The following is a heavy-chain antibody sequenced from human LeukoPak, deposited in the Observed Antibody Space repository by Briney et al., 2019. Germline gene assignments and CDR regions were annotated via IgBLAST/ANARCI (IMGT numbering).Heavy chain of an antibody. Sequence: GGSLRLSCAVPGFIFSNYYMYWVRQAPGKGLVWVSRISYDATDTYYTDSVKGRFTISRDNAHNTLYLQVNSLRAEDTGVYYCAREGGYCSLGSCYGGYADYWGQGALVTVSS. D-gene: IGHD2-15*01. V-gene: IGHV3-74*01. CDR1: GFIFSNYY. CDR2: ISYDATDT. CDR3: AREGGYCSLGSCYGGYADY. J-gene: IGHJ4*02.